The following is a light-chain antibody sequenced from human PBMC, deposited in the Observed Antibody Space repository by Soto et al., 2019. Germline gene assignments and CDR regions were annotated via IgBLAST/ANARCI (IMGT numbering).Light chain of an antibody. V-gene: IGLV1-40*01. CDR3: QSYDSSLSGYV. CDR1: SSNIGAGYD. Sequence: QPVLPQPPSVSGAPGQRVTISCTGSSSNIGAGYDVHWYQQLPGTAPKLLIYGNSNRPSGVPDRFSGSKSGTSASLAITGLQAEDEADYYCQSYDSSLSGYVFGTGTKVTVL. J-gene: IGLJ1*01. CDR2: GNS.